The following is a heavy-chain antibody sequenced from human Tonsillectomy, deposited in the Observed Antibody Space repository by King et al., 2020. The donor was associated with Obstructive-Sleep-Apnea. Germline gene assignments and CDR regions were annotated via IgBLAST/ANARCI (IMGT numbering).Heavy chain of an antibody. Sequence: VQLVESGGGVVQPGRSLRLSCAASGFSFSSYAMHWVRQAPGKGLEWVAVISYDESSKDYADAVKGRFTISRDTSKSTLYLQMNSLRAEDTAVYYCARDEKYWSFGALYYYGXDVWGQGXTVTVX. V-gene: IGHV3-30*04. CDR1: GFSFSSYA. D-gene: IGHD3-3*01. CDR2: ISYDESSK. J-gene: IGHJ6*02. CDR3: ARDEKYWSFGALYYYGXDV.